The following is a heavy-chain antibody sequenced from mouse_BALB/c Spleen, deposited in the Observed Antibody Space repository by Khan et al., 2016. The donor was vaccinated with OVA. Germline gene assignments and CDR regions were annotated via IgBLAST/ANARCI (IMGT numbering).Heavy chain of an antibody. CDR1: GFTFSSYG. Sequence: EVQGVESGGDLVQPGGSRKLSCAASGFTFSSYGMHWVRQAPEKGLEWVAYISGDSNTIYYADKVKGRFTISRDNPRNTLFLQLTSLMSEDTAMYYCATSYFYGYYFDYWGPGTTLTVSS. J-gene: IGHJ2*01. CDR3: ATSYFYGYYFDY. CDR2: ISGDSNTI. V-gene: IGHV5-17*02. D-gene: IGHD1-1*01.